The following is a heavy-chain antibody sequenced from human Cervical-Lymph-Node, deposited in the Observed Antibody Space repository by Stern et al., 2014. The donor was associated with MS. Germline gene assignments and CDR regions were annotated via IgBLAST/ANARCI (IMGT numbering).Heavy chain of an antibody. D-gene: IGHD3-10*01. CDR2: ISSSSSTI. V-gene: IGHV3-48*01. Sequence: EMQLVESGGGLVQPGGSLRLSCAASGFTFSSYSMNWVRQAPGKGLEWISHISSSSSTISYADSVKGRFTISRDNAKNSLYLQMNSLRAEDTAVYYCARRSYVDYWGQGTLVTVSS. CDR1: GFTFSSYS. CDR3: ARRSYVDY. J-gene: IGHJ4*02.